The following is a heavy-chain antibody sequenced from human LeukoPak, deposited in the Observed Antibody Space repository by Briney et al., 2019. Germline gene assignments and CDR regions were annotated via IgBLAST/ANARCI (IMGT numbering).Heavy chain of an antibody. D-gene: IGHD2-15*01. J-gene: IGHJ3*02. CDR3: ARDWVVAATRTFDI. V-gene: IGHV1-2*02. CDR2: INPNSGGT. Sequence: ASVKVSCKASGYTSTGYYMHWVRQAPGQGLEWMGWINPNSGGTNYAQKFQGRVTMTRDTSISTAYMELSRLRSDDTAVYYCARDWVVAATRTFDIWGQGTMVTVSS. CDR1: GYTSTGYY.